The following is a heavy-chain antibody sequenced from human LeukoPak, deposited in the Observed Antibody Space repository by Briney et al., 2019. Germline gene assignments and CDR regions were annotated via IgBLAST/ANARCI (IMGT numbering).Heavy chain of an antibody. CDR1: GFTFSSYS. V-gene: IGHV3-21*01. CDR3: ARDRVISGRFGEVAS. D-gene: IGHD3-10*01. J-gene: IGHJ5*01. Sequence: GGSLRLSCAASGFTFSSYSMNWVRQAPGKGLEWVSFISSSSTYIYYADSVKGRFTISRDDAKNSLYLQMSSLRADDTAVYYCARDRVISGRFGEVASWGQGTLVTVSS. CDR2: ISSSSTYI.